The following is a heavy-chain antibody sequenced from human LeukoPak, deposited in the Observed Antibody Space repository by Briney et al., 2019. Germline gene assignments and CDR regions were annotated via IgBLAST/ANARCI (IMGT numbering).Heavy chain of an antibody. Sequence: PGGSLRLSCAACGFTFSSYSMNWVRQAPGKGLEWVSYIGGSNSAIYYADSVKGRFTVSRDNAKNSLYLQMNSLRDEDTAVYYCARVVRGIGAHFDYWGQGTLVTVSS. V-gene: IGHV3-48*02. CDR2: IGGSNSAI. CDR3: ARVVRGIGAHFDY. D-gene: IGHD6-13*01. CDR1: GFTFSSYS. J-gene: IGHJ4*02.